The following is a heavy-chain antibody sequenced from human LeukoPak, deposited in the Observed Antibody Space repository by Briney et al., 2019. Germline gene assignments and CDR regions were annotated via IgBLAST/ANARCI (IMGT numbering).Heavy chain of an antibody. V-gene: IGHV3-53*01. J-gene: IGHJ5*02. CDR2: IYSGGST. CDR3: ARFKNSGITYWFDP. Sequence: GGSLRLSCAASGFTVSRNYMSWVRQAPGKGLEWVSVIYSGGSTYYADSVKGRFTISRDNSKNTLYLQMNSLRAEDTAVYYCARFKNSGITYWFDPWGQGTLVTVSS. D-gene: IGHD3-10*01. CDR1: GFTVSRNY.